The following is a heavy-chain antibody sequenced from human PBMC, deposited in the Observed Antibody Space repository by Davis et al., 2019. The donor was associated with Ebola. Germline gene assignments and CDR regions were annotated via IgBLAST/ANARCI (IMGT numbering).Heavy chain of an antibody. Sequence: SETLSLTCAVYGGSFSGYYWSWIRQPPGKGLEWIGEINHSGSTNYNPSLKSRVTISVDTSKNQFSLKLSSVTAADTAVYYCARGRGYSSGWYSYFDYWGQGTLVTVSS. CDR2: INHSGST. CDR3: ARGRGYSSGWYSYFDY. CDR1: GGSFSGYY. J-gene: IGHJ4*02. V-gene: IGHV4-34*01. D-gene: IGHD6-19*01.